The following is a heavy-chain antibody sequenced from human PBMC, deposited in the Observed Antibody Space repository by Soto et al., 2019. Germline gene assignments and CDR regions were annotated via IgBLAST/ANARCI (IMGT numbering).Heavy chain of an antibody. CDR3: AKTGPRVPSSGSLRYEGYRLEYYFDY. Sequence: GGSLSLSCAASGFTFSSYGMHWVRQAPGKGLEWVAVISYDGSNKYYADSVKGRFTISRDNSKNTLYLQMNSLRAEDTAVYYCAKTGPRVPSSGSLRYEGYRLEYYFDYWGQGTLVTVSS. J-gene: IGHJ4*02. CDR2: ISYDGSNK. V-gene: IGHV3-30*18. CDR1: GFTFSSYG. D-gene: IGHD3-10*01.